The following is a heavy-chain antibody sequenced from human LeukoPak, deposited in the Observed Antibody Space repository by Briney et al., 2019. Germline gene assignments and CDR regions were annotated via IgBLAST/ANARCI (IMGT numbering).Heavy chain of an antibody. CDR3: ARGPYSSGWYGFDY. CDR2: IHTSGST. CDR1: GGSISASY. D-gene: IGHD6-19*01. J-gene: IGHJ4*02. Sequence: PSETLSLTCTVSGGSISASYWSWIRQPPGKGLEWIGRIHTSGSTNFNPSLQSRVTISVDKSKNQFSLKLNSVTAADTAVYYCARGPYSSGWYGFDYWGQGTLVTVSS. V-gene: IGHV4-4*07.